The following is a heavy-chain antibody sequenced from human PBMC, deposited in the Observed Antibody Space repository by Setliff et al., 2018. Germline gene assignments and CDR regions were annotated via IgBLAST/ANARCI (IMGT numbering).Heavy chain of an antibody. V-gene: IGHV4-34*01. CDR3: ATSGFCSAGSCYSFDD. Sequence: SETLSLTCGVSGGGGSFSAYYWSWIRQPPGKGLEWIGEISPGGSPIYNPSLRSRVTMSVDTAKNRFSLNLTSVTAADTAVYYCATSGFCSAGSCYSFDDWGQGALVTVSS. D-gene: IGHD6-19*01. CDR2: ISPGGSP. J-gene: IGHJ4*02. CDR1: GGGGSFSAYY.